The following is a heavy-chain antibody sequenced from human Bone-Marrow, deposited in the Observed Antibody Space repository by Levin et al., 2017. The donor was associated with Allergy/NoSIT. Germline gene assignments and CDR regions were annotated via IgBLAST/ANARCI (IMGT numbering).Heavy chain of an antibody. CDR1: GFIFSNYA. J-gene: IGHJ4*02. CDR3: AGYDTSAYHSPFDY. CDR2: ISGSGGNT. D-gene: IGHD3-22*01. Sequence: ETLSLTCAASGFIFSNYAMNWVRQAPGKGLEWVSQISGSGGNTHYTDSVKGRFTFSRDNSKNTLYLQMNSLRAEDTAVYYCAGYDTSAYHSPFDYWGQGTLVTVSS. V-gene: IGHV3-23*01.